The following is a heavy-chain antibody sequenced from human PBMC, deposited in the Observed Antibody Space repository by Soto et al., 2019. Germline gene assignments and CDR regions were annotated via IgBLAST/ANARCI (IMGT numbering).Heavy chain of an antibody. V-gene: IGHV3-23*01. D-gene: IGHD2-2*01. CDR2: ISGSGGST. CDR1: GFTFSSYA. CDR3: AKDHCSSNSCYVGFDY. J-gene: IGHJ4*01. Sequence: GESLKISCAASGFTFSSYAMSWVRQAPGKGLEWVSAISGSGGSTYYADSVKGRFTISRDNSKNTLYLQMNSLRAEDTAVYYCAKDHCSSNSCYVGFDYWGQGTLVTVSS.